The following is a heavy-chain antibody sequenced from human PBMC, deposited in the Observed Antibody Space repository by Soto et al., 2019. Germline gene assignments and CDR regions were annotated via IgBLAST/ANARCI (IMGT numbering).Heavy chain of an antibody. J-gene: IGHJ4*02. D-gene: IGHD3-22*01. Sequence: SETLSLTCTVSGGSISSGGYYWSWIRQHPGKGLEWIGYIYYSGSTYYNPSLKSRVTISVDTSKNQFSLKLSSVTAADTAVYYCARGLRGYYLPYYFDYWGQGTLVTVSS. CDR1: GGSISSGGYY. CDR3: ARGLRGYYLPYYFDY. CDR2: IYYSGST. V-gene: IGHV4-31*03.